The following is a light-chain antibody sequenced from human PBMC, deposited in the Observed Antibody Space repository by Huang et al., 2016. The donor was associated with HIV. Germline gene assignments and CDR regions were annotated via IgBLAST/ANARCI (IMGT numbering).Light chain of an antibody. CDR1: QAIAKS. Sequence: DIQMTQSPSSLSASVRNRVNITCRASQAIAKSLAWYQQKPGKAPKLLLYAASRLESGVPSRFSGSGSGTDYTLTISSLQPEDFATYYCQQYHSTPYTFGQGTKLEIK. V-gene: IGKV1-NL1*01. CDR3: QQYHSTPYT. CDR2: AAS. J-gene: IGKJ2*01.